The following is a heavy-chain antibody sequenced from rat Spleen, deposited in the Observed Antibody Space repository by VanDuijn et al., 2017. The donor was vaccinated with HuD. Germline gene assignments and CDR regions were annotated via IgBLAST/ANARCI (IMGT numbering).Heavy chain of an antibody. V-gene: IGHV5-25*01. Sequence: EVQLVESGGGLVQPGRSMKLSCAASGFTFSSYWMFWIRQAPGEGLEWLSSISPDGGSTYYRDSVKGRFTISRDNAKSTLYLQMDSLRSEDTATYYCTTIDYSGGGFAYWGQGTLVTVSS. CDR1: GFTFSSYW. CDR3: TTIDYSGGGFAY. D-gene: IGHD1-1*01. CDR2: ISPDGGST. J-gene: IGHJ3*01.